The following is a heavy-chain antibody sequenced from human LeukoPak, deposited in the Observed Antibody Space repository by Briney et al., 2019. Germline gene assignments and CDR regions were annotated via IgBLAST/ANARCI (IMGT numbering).Heavy chain of an antibody. CDR3: AKDWGSYSGGSFDY. D-gene: IGHD1-26*01. Sequence: GGSLRLSCAASGFTFSSYEMNWVRQAPGKGLEWVSYISSSGSTIYYADSVKGRFTISRDNAKNSLYLQMNSLRAEDTAVYYCAKDWGSYSGGSFDYWGQGTLVTVSS. CDR1: GFTFSSYE. CDR2: ISSSGSTI. J-gene: IGHJ4*02. V-gene: IGHV3-48*03.